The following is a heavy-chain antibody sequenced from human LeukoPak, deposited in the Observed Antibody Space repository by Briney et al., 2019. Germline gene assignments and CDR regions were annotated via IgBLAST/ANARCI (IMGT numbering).Heavy chain of an antibody. CDR3: ARDLVVAATSSSDAFDI. J-gene: IGHJ3*02. V-gene: IGHV3-21*01. CDR2: ISSSSSYI. Sequence: GGSLRLSCAASGFTFSSYSMNWVRQAPGKGLEWVSSISSSSSYIYYADSVKGRFTISRDNAKNSPYLQMNSLRAEDTAVYYCARDLVVAATSSSDAFDIWGQGTMVTVSS. D-gene: IGHD2-15*01. CDR1: GFTFSSYS.